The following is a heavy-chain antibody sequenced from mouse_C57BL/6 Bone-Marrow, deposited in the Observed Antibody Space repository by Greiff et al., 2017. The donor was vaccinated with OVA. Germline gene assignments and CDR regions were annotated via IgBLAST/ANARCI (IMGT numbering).Heavy chain of an antibody. CDR2: INPYNGGT. V-gene: IGHV1-19*01. CDR1: GYTFTDYY. J-gene: IGHJ1*03. Sequence: VQLQQSGPVLVKPGASVKMSCKASGYTFTDYYMNWVKQSHGKSLEWIGVINPYNGGTSYNQKFKGKATLTVDKSSSTAYMELNSLTSEASAVYYCARLWADWYFDVWGTGTTVTVSS. CDR3: ARLWADWYFDV.